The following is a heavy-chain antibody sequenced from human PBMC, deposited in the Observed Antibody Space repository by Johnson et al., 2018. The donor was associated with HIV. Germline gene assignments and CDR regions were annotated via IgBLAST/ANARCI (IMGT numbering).Heavy chain of an antibody. J-gene: IGHJ3*02. V-gene: IGHV3-20*04. D-gene: IGHD2-2*01. CDR2: INWNGGST. CDR3: ARDGGIGSTREDAFDI. Sequence: VQLVESGGGVVQPGRSLRLSCAASGFTFDDYGMSWVRQAPGKGLEWVSDINWNGGSTGYADSVKGRFTISRDNAKNSLYVQMNSLRAEDTAVHYCARDGGIGSTREDAFDIWGQGTMVIVSS. CDR1: GFTFDDYG.